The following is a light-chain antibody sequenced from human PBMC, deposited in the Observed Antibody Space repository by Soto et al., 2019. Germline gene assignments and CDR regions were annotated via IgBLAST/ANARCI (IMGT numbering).Light chain of an antibody. CDR1: QSVASY. V-gene: IGKV3-11*01. CDR2: GAS. J-gene: IGKJ5*01. CDR3: QQRSDWPIT. Sequence: EIVLTQSPATLSLSPGERATLSCRASQSVASYLAWYQQKAGQAPSLLIHGASNRAPGIPARFSGSGSGTDFTLTSSSLEPEEFAVYYCQQRSDWPITFGQGTRLEIK.